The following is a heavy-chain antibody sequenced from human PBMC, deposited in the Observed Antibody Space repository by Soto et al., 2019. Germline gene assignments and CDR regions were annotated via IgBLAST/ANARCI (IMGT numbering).Heavy chain of an antibody. J-gene: IGHJ6*02. CDR3: AAELGFGKLSVV. D-gene: IGHD3-10*01. V-gene: IGHV1-69*01. CDR1: GDTFKNCV. CDR2: IIPLFGTT. Sequence: QVQVVQSGVEVTRPGSSVKVSCKASGDTFKNCVISWVRQAPGQGLEWMGGIIPLFGTTDFAQRFQGRLTITTDESTTTAYMELSRLGSEDTATYYCAAELGFGKLSVVWGQGTTAIVSS.